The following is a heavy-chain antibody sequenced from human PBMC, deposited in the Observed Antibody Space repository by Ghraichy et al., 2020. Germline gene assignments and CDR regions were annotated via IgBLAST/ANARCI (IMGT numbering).Heavy chain of an antibody. Sequence: AGSLRLSCAASEFTFSIYSMHWVRQAPGKGLEWMTVIWNDGTTKYYADSVKGRFAISRDNSKNTLYLQMNSLRAEDTAVYYCARENSVAGTRAFDIWGQGTMVTVSS. CDR3: ARENSVAGTRAFDI. V-gene: IGHV3-33*01. CDR2: IWNDGTTK. D-gene: IGHD6-19*01. CDR1: EFTFSIYS. J-gene: IGHJ3*02.